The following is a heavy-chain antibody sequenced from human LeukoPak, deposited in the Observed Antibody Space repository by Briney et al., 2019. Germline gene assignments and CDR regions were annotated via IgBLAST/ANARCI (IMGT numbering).Heavy chain of an antibody. CDR3: AREVSGRDAFDI. Sequence: ASVKVSCKASGGTFSSYAISWVRQAPGQGLEWMGGIIPIFGTANYAQKFQGRVTITADESTSTAYMELSSLRSEDTAVYYCAREVSGRDAFDIWGQGTMVTVSS. CDR2: IIPIFGTA. J-gene: IGHJ3*02. CDR1: GGTFSSYA. V-gene: IGHV1-69*13. D-gene: IGHD3-10*01.